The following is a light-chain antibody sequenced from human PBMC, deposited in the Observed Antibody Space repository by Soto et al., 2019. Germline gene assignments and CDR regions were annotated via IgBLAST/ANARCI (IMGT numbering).Light chain of an antibody. CDR1: HDIRNY. CDR3: QKYDTART. J-gene: IGKJ1*01. Sequence: DVQMTQSPSSLSASVGGRVTITCRASHDIRNYLAWYQHKPGKVPKLLIFAASTLQSGAPSRFSGGGYGTDFTLTISSLQPGDVATYYCQKYDTARTFGQGTKVDIK. V-gene: IGKV1-27*01. CDR2: AAS.